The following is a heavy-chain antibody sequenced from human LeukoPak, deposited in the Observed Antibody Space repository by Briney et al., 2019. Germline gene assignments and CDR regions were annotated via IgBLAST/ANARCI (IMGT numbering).Heavy chain of an antibody. CDR2: IYSGGST. V-gene: IGHV3-66*01. J-gene: IGHJ4*02. Sequence: GGSLRLSCAASGFTVSSNYMSWVRQAPGKGLEWVSVIYSGGSTYYADSVKGRFTISRDNSKNTLYLQMNSLRAEDTAVYYCARIGSGHYYPVDYWGQGTLVTVSS. CDR1: GFTVSSNY. CDR3: ARIGSGHYYPVDY. D-gene: IGHD3-22*01.